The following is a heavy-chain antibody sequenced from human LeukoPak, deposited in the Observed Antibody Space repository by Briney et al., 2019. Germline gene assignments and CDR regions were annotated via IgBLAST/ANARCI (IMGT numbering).Heavy chain of an antibody. D-gene: IGHD3-16*01. J-gene: IGHJ6*04. CDR2: IYYSGST. Sequence: SETLSLTCTVSGGSLSSYYWSWLRQPPGKGLEWIGYIYYSGSTNYNPSLKSRVTISVDTSKNQFSLKLSSVTAADTAVYYCARGFYGNYYYYGMDVWGKGTTVTVSS. CDR1: GGSLSSYY. CDR3: ARGFYGNYYYYGMDV. V-gene: IGHV4-59*01.